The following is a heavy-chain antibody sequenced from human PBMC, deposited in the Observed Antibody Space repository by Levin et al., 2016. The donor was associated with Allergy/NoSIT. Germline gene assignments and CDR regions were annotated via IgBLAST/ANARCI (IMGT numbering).Heavy chain of an antibody. CDR3: AAALDYNWFDP. CDR1: GFNFNRYA. J-gene: IGHJ5*02. Sequence: GGSLRLSCVGSGFNFNRYAMHWVRQAPGKGLEWLAVISYDGGNAHYADSVKGRFTIARDNFKNTFYLEINSLRPEDTAIYYGAAALDYNWFDPWGQGTLVTVSS. CDR2: ISYDGGNA. V-gene: IGHV3-30*04. D-gene: IGHD6-13*01.